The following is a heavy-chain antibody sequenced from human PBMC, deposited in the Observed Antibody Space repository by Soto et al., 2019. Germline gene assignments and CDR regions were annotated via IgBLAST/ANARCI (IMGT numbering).Heavy chain of an antibody. CDR2: INPSSGGT. CDR3: AREGSSGWPFDY. D-gene: IGHD6-19*01. V-gene: IGHV1-46*01. J-gene: IGHJ4*02. CDR1: GYAFTSNE. Sequence: ASVKVPCKASGYAFTSNEIHWVRQAPGQGLDWMGVINPSSGGTSDAQKFQGRVTMTRDTSTSTVFMELSSLTSEDTAVYYCAREGSSGWPFDYWGQGTQVTVSS.